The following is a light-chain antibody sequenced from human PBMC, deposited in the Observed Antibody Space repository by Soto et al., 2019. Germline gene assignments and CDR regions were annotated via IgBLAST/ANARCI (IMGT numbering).Light chain of an antibody. Sequence: EIVLTQSPGTLSLSPGERATLSCRASQSVSSRNLAWYQQKPGQAPRLLISGAASRATGISDRFSGSGSGTDFTLTISRVEPEDFAVYYCQQYGSSPLTFGGGTKVEIK. CDR3: QQYGSSPLT. CDR2: GAA. V-gene: IGKV3-20*01. J-gene: IGKJ4*01. CDR1: QSVSSRN.